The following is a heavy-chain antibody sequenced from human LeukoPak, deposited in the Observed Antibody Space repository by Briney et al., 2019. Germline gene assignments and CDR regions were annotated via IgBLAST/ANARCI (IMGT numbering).Heavy chain of an antibody. CDR2: IYPGDSDT. D-gene: IGHD3-3*01. CDR1: GYSFTSYW. J-gene: IGHJ1*01. CDR3: APTYYDFWSGYGHFQH. Sequence: GESLKISCKGSGYSFTSYWIGWVRQMPGKGLEWMGIIYPGDSDTRYSPSFQGQVTISADKSISTAYLQWSSLKASDTAMYYCAPTYYDFWSGYGHFQHWGQGTLVTVSS. V-gene: IGHV5-51*01.